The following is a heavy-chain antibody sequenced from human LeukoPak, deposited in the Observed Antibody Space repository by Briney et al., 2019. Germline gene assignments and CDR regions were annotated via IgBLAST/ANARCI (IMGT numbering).Heavy chain of an antibody. V-gene: IGHV3-21*06. CDR2: INGGGNT. Sequence: GGSLRLSCAASGFTFSGYAMNWVRQAPGKGLEWVSSINGGGNTFYAGSVKGRFAISRDNAKNSLYLQMNGLRAEDTAVYYCARDPAEADCWGQGTLVTVSS. J-gene: IGHJ4*02. CDR1: GFTFSGYA. CDR3: ARDPAEADC.